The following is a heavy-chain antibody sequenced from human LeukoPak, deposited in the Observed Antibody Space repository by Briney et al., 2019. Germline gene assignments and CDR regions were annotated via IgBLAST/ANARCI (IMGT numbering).Heavy chain of an antibody. V-gene: IGHV4-59*01. D-gene: IGHD2-2*01. J-gene: IGHJ6*02. CDR3: ARCSSYYYYGMDV. CDR1: GGSISSYY. CDR2: IYYSGST. Sequence: SETLSLTCTVSGGSISSYYWSWIRQPPGKGLEWIGYIYYSGSTNYNPSLKSRVTISVDTSKNQFSPKLSSVTAADTAVYYCARCSSYYYYGMDVWGQGTTVTVSS.